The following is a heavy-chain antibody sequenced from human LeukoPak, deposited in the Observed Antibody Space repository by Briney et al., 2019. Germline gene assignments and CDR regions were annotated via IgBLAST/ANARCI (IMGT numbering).Heavy chain of an antibody. D-gene: IGHD3-22*01. J-gene: IGHJ4*02. CDR1: GVTFSSYW. CDR3: ARGQFNYDSSGYSSFYH. CDR2: IKEDGSEK. V-gene: IGHV3-7*01. Sequence: GGSLRLSCAASGVTFSSYWMSWVRQAPGKGLEWVANIKEDGSEKYYVDSVKGRFTISRDNAKNSLYLQMNSLRAEDTAVYYCARGQFNYDSSGYSSFYHWGQGTLVTVSS.